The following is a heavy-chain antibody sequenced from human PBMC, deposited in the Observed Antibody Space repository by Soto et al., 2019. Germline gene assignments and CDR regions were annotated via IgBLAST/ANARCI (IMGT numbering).Heavy chain of an antibody. Sequence: GGSLRLSCAASVFTFSSHAMSLVRQAPGKGLEWVSVISGSAGSTYYADSVKGRFTISRDNSKNTLFLQMNSVRAEDTAVYYCAKTYSSGWYGGDAFDIWGQGTMVTV. CDR3: AKTYSSGWYGGDAFDI. CDR2: ISGSAGST. V-gene: IGHV3-23*01. D-gene: IGHD6-19*01. J-gene: IGHJ3*02. CDR1: VFTFSSHA.